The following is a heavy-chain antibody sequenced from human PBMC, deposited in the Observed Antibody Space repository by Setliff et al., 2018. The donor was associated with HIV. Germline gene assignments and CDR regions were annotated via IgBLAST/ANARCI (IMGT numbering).Heavy chain of an antibody. D-gene: IGHD3-22*01. CDR3: ARDTTDDNSIFPY. CDR1: GFTFSTYA. Sequence: HPGGSLRLSCAASGFTFSTYAMTWVRQAPGKGLEWVSSISSSGGTTYFADTVKGRFTISRDNSKNTLYLQMNSLRAEDTAVYYCARDTTDDNSIFPYWGQGTLVTVSS. J-gene: IGHJ4*02. CDR2: ISSSGGTT. V-gene: IGHV3-23*01.